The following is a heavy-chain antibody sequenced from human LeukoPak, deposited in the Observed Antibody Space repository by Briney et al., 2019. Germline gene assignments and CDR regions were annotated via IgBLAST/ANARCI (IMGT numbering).Heavy chain of an antibody. V-gene: IGHV4-4*02. D-gene: IGHD2-2*02. Sequence: SETLSLTCAVSVGSISSGNWWTWVRQSPGKGLEWIGEIYHNGTLNYNPSLKSRVTISADSFKNHLSLKLTSVTAADTAVYYCATAPILRGEGGEHYKYGMDVWGQGTTVIVSS. CDR1: VGSISSGNW. J-gene: IGHJ6*02. CDR3: ATAPILRGEGGEHYKYGMDV. CDR2: IYHNGTL.